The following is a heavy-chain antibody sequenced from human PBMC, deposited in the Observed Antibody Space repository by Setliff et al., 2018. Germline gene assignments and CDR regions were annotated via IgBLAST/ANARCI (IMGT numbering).Heavy chain of an antibody. D-gene: IGHD2-15*01. CDR1: GDSIFDNF. Sequence: PSETLSLTCSVSGDSIFDNFWSWFRQPPGSRLEWIGYIYTTGSTSYNPSLKSRVTMSVDTSKNQFSLKMRSVTAADAALYYCARKDGDMWGQGTMVTVSS. CDR2: IYTTGST. J-gene: IGHJ3*02. CDR3: ARKDGDM. V-gene: IGHV4-4*08.